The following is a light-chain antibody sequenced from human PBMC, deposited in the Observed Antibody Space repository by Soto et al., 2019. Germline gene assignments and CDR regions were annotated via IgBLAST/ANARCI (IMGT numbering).Light chain of an antibody. J-gene: IGKJ2*01. Sequence: DTKMTRSPSSRFAPEGERVTILSRQGRTISGYLNWFQQKPGKAPKLLIYAASSLQSGVPSRFSGSGSGTDFTLTISSLQPEDFATYYCQQSYSTPRTFGQGTKLEIK. CDR2: AAS. V-gene: IGKV1-39*01. CDR3: QQSYSTPRT. CDR1: RTISGY.